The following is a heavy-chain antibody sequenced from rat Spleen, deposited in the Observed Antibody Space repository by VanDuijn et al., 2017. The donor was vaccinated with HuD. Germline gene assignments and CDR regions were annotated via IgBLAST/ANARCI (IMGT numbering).Heavy chain of an antibody. V-gene: IGHV5-46*01. Sequence: EVQLVESGGGLEQPGRSLKLSCTPSGFTFSRFPMAWVRQAPTKGLEWVATISTSGGSTYYRDSVKGRFTVSRDNAKSTLYLQVDSQRSEDTATYYCARTNSGFDYWGQGVMVTVSS. CDR2: ISTSGGST. D-gene: IGHD4-3*01. CDR3: ARTNSGFDY. CDR1: GFTFSRFP. J-gene: IGHJ2*01.